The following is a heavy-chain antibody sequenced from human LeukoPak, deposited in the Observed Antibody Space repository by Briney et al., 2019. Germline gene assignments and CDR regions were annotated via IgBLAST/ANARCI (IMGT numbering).Heavy chain of an antibody. D-gene: IGHD1-26*01. V-gene: IGHV3-21*06. Sequence: GGSLRLSCATSGFAFSSYSMSWVRQAPGRGLEWVSYISISGSYIYYSDSVKGRFTISRDNAKNSLYLQMNSLRAGDTAVYYCTRDLWERTFEPDAFDIWGQGTMVTVSS. CDR1: GFAFSSYS. J-gene: IGHJ3*02. CDR2: ISISGSYI. CDR3: TRDLWERTFEPDAFDI.